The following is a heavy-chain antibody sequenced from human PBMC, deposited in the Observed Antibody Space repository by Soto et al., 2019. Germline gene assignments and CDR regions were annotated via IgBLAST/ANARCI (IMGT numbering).Heavy chain of an antibody. V-gene: IGHV3-49*04. D-gene: IGHD3-22*01. CDR2: ISSQAFGGTT. Sequence: GGSLRLSCTVSGFTFDDYAMSWVRQAPGKGLEWVGFISSQAFGGTTEYAASVEGRFTISTDESKTIAYLQMNSLKAADTAVYFCATVYFYDSSADYYFDYWGQGTLVTVSS. J-gene: IGHJ4*02. CDR3: ATVYFYDSSADYYFDY. CDR1: GFTFDDYA.